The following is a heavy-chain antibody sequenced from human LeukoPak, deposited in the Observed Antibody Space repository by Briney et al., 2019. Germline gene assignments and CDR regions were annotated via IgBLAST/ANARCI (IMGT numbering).Heavy chain of an antibody. CDR1: GGSFTGYY. Sequence: SETLSLTCDVSGGSFTGYYWSWIRQPPGKGLEWIGYIYYSGSTNYNPSLKSRVTISVDTSKNQFSLKLSSVTAADTAVYYCARRRSIAAAYDAFDIWGQGTMVTVSS. D-gene: IGHD6-13*01. CDR2: IYYSGST. V-gene: IGHV4-59*08. CDR3: ARRRSIAAAYDAFDI. J-gene: IGHJ3*02.